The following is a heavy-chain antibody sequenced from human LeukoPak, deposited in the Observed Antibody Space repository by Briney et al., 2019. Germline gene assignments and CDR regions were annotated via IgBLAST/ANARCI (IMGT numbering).Heavy chain of an antibody. V-gene: IGHV4-61*02. J-gene: IGHJ5*02. D-gene: IGHD3-16*02. CDR1: GGSISSGSYY. Sequence: SETLSLTCTVSGGSISSGSYYWSWIRQPAGKGLEWIGRIYTSGSTNYNPSLKNRVTISVDTSKNQFSLKLSSVTAADTAVYYCARECIMITFGGVIAYNWFDPWGQGTLVTVSS. CDR3: ARECIMITFGGVIAYNWFDP. CDR2: IYTSGST.